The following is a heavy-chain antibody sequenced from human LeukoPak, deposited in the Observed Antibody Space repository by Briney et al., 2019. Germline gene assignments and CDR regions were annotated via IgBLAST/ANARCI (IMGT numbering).Heavy chain of an antibody. CDR1: GFTFSSFW. CDR2: ISSSSSYI. J-gene: IGHJ6*02. V-gene: IGHV3-21*01. Sequence: GGSLRLSCAASGFTFSSFWMNWVRQAPGKGLEWVSSISSSSSYIYYADSVKGRFTISRDNAKNSLYLQMNSLRAEDTAVYYCARAGEYCSSTSCNRYYYYYGMDVWGQGTTVTVSS. CDR3: ARAGEYCSSTSCNRYYYYYGMDV. D-gene: IGHD2-2*01.